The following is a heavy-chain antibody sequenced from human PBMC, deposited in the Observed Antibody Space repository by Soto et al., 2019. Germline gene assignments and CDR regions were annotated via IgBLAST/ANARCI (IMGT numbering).Heavy chain of an antibody. CDR1: GYTFTSYY. J-gene: IGHJ4*02. V-gene: IGHV1-3*01. Sequence: ASVKVSCKTSGYTFTSYYMHWVRQAPGQRLEWMGWINAGNGNTKYSQKFQGRVTITRDTSASTAYMELSSLRSEDTAVYYCARSIVVVTALDYWGQGTLVTVSS. D-gene: IGHD2-21*02. CDR2: INAGNGNT. CDR3: ARSIVVVTALDY.